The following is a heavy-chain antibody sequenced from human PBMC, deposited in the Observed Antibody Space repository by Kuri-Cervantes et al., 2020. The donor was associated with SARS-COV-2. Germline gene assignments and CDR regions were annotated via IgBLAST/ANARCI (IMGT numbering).Heavy chain of an antibody. D-gene: IGHD1/OR15-1a*01. CDR2: INPNSGGT. CDR1: GYTFTGYY. Sequence: GGSLRLSCKASGYTFTGYYMHWVRQAPGQGLEWMGWINPNSGGTNYAQKFQGWVTMTRDTSISTAYMELSRLRSDDTAVYYCARGTNINYYGMDVWGQGTTITVSS. CDR3: ARGTNINYYGMDV. V-gene: IGHV1-2*04. J-gene: IGHJ6*02.